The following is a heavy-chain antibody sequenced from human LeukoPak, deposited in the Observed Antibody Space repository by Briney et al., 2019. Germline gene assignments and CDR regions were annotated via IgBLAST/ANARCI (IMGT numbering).Heavy chain of an antibody. Sequence: SETLSLTCTVSGGSISSGSYYWSWIRQPAGKGLEWIGRIYTSGSTNYNPSLKSRVTISVDTSKNQFSLKLSSVTAADTAVYYCARQYYYYYDMDVWGQGTTVTVSS. CDR2: IYTSGST. CDR1: GGSISSGSYY. CDR3: ARQYYYYYDMDV. J-gene: IGHJ6*02. V-gene: IGHV4-61*02.